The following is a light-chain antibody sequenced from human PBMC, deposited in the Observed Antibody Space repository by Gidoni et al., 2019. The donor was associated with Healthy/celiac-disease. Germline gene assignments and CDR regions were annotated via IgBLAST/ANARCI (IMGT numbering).Light chain of an antibody. CDR2: GAS. Sequence: EILITQSPATLSVSPGERATLSCRASQSVSSNLAWYQQKPGQAPRLLIYGASTRATGIPARFSGSGSGTEFTLTISSLQSEDFAVYYCQQYNNFSWTFXQXTKVEIK. CDR3: QQYNNFSWT. V-gene: IGKV3-15*01. CDR1: QSVSSN. J-gene: IGKJ1*01.